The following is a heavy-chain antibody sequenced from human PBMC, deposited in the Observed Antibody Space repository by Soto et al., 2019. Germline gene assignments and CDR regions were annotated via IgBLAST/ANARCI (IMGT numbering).Heavy chain of an antibody. V-gene: IGHV2-5*02. CDR1: GFSLSTSGVG. J-gene: IGHJ5*02. CDR3: AHRLSDRTTVTPGSWFDP. D-gene: IGHD4-17*01. Sequence: QITLKESGPTLVKPTQTLTLTCTFSGFSLSTSGVGVGWIRQPPGTALEWLALIYWDDDKRYSPSLKSRLTITKDTSKNQVVLTMTNMDPVDTATYYCAHRLSDRTTVTPGSWFDPWGQGTLVTVSS. CDR2: IYWDDDK.